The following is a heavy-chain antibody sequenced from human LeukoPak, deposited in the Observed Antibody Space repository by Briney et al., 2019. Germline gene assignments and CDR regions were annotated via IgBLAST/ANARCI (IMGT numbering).Heavy chain of an antibody. CDR1: GFXFSRYG. CDR3: ARPLVGDALDY. V-gene: IGHV3-33*01. CDR2: IWYDGSNE. Sequence: PGGSLRLSCEASGFXFSRYGIHWVRQAPGKGLEWVAVIWYDGSNEYYADSVKGRFTIFRDNSKNTLHLQMNSLRAEVTAVYYCARPLVGDALDYWGQGTLVTVSS. D-gene: IGHD1-26*01. J-gene: IGHJ4*02.